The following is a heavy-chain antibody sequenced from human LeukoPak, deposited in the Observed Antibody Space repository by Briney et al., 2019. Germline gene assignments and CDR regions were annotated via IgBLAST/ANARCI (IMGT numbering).Heavy chain of an antibody. V-gene: IGHV3-23*01. Sequence: GGYLRLYCSASGFTCSSYAMSWVRQAPGKGLEWVSAISGSGGSTYYADSVKGRFTISRDNSKNTLYLQMNSLRAEDTAVYYCAKEGSGYDFNWFDPWGQGTLVTVSS. D-gene: IGHD5-12*01. CDR1: GFTCSSYA. CDR3: AKEGSGYDFNWFDP. J-gene: IGHJ5*02. CDR2: ISGSGGST.